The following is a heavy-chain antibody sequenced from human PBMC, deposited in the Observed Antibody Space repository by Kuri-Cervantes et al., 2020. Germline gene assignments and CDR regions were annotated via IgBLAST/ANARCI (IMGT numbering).Heavy chain of an antibody. D-gene: IGHD3-16*02. V-gene: IGHV5-51*01. CDR3: AREMSYDYVWGSYRDAFDI. J-gene: IGHJ3*02. CDR2: IYPGDSDT. CDR1: GYLLTSYW. Sequence: EALVISLKGPGYLLTSYWLGWVRQMPGKGLEWMGIIYPGDSDTRYSPTFQGQVTISADKSISTAYLQWSSLKASDTAMYYCAREMSYDYVWGSYRDAFDIWGQGTMVTVSS.